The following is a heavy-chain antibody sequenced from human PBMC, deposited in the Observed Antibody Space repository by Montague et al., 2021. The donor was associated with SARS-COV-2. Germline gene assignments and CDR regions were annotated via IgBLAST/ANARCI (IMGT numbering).Heavy chain of an antibody. CDR1: GGSINNYY. J-gene: IGHJ3*02. CDR2: IHCTGSA. D-gene: IGHD6-19*01. Sequence: SETLSLTCTVSGGSINNYYWRWIRQPPEKGPEWIAFIHCTGSANYNPSLKSRATISVDPYKNQCSLKLTSVTAADAALYYCARHLAVGTSGFDIWGQGTMVTVSS. V-gene: IGHV4-59*08. CDR3: ARHLAVGTSGFDI.